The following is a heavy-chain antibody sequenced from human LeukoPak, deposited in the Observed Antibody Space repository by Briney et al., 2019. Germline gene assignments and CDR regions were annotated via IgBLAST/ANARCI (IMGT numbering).Heavy chain of an antibody. CDR1: GYSFTDFH. D-gene: IGHD4-11*01. V-gene: IGHV1-46*01. CDR2: INPTSGAT. CDR3: AREVSWTTVTTRHYFYYYMDV. J-gene: IGHJ6*03. Sequence: GASVKVSCKASGYSFTDFHVHWVRQAPGQGLEWVGIINPTSGATTYAQKFQGRVTMTGDMSTSTVYMELSGLGSEDTAVYYCAREVSWTTVTTRHYFYYYMDVWGIGTTVTVSS.